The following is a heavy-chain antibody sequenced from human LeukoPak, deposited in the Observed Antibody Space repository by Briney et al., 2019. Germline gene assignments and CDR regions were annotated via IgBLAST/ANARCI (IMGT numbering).Heavy chain of an antibody. J-gene: IGHJ6*02. CDR1: GYSFSSHW. Sequence: GESLKISCKGSGYSFSSHWIGWLRQVPGKGLEWMGSIYPGDSDTRDSTSSQGQVTMSADNSISTAYLQWSSLKASDTAMYYCFKGGAFNSYFYNMAVWGQGTTVTVSS. D-gene: IGHD3-10*01. V-gene: IGHV5-51*01. CDR2: IYPGDSDT. CDR3: FKGGAFNSYFYNMAV.